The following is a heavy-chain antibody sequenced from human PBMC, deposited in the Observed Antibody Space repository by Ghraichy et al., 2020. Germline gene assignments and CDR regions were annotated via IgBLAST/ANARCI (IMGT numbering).Heavy chain of an antibody. CDR3: ARAFGYYYYGMDV. CDR1: GFTFSSYS. J-gene: IGHJ6*02. V-gene: IGHV3-21*01. Sequence: AGSLRLSCAASGFTFSSYSMNWVRQAPGKGLEWVSSISSSSSYIYYADSVKGRFTISRDNAKNSLYLQMNSLRAEDTAVYYCARAFGYYYYGMDVWGQGTTVTVSS. CDR2: ISSSSSYI. D-gene: IGHD3-16*01.